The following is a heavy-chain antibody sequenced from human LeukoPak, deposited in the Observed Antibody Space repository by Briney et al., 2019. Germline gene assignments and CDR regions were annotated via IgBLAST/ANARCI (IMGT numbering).Heavy chain of an antibody. CDR2: IWFDGSHK. V-gene: IGHV3-33*01. CDR3: ARDLAPGSGTYWNPFDY. D-gene: IGHD3-10*01. Sequence: PGRSLRLSCAASGFTFSSYGMHWVRQAPGKGLEWVAVIWFDGSHKSYADSVKGRFTISRDNSKNTLYLQMHSLGAEDTAVYYCARDLAPGSGTYWNPFDYWGQGTLVTVSS. J-gene: IGHJ4*02. CDR1: GFTFSSYG.